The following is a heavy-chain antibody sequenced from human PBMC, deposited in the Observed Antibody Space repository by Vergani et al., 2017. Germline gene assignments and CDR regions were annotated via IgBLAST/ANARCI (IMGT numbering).Heavy chain of an antibody. CDR3: AKAHRISTYYYYYYDMDV. CDR2: ISYDGSNK. V-gene: IGHV3-30*18. J-gene: IGHJ6*02. Sequence: QVQLVESGGGVVQPGRSLRLSCAASGFTFSSYGMHWVRQAPGKGLEWVAVISYDGSNKYYADSVKGRFTISRDNSKNTLYLQMNSLRAEDTAVYYCAKAHRISTYYYYYYDMDVWGQGTTVTVSS. CDR1: GFTFSSYG. D-gene: IGHD2/OR15-2a*01.